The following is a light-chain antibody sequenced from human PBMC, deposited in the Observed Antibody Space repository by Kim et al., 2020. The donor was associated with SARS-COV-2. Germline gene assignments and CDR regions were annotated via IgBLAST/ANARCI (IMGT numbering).Light chain of an antibody. J-gene: IGKJ5*01. Sequence: LAPGESTTLSCRASQSVSSYLAWYKQKPGQAPRLLIYDASNRATGIPARFSGSGSGTDFTLTISSLEPEDFAVYYCQQRSNWPITFGQGTRLEIK. CDR2: DAS. V-gene: IGKV3-11*01. CDR1: QSVSSY. CDR3: QQRSNWPIT.